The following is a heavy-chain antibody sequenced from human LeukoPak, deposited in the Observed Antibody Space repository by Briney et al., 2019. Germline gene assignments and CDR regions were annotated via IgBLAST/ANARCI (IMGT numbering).Heavy chain of an antibody. CDR1: GGSISTSSYY. CDR2: IYYGGPT. J-gene: IGHJ3*02. V-gene: IGHV4-39*01. Sequence: SETLSLTCTVSGGSISTSSYYWGWIRQPPGKGLEWMGSIYYGGPTYYNPSLKSRVSISVDTSESQFSLKLSSVTAADTALYYCTRGLPRANDAFDIWGRGTMVTVSS. CDR3: TRGLPRANDAFDI.